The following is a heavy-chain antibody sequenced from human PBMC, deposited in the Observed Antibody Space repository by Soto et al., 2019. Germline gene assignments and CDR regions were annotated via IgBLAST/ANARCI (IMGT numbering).Heavy chain of an antibody. J-gene: IGHJ4*02. CDR2: ISAHNGNT. V-gene: IGHV1-18*01. D-gene: IGHD1-1*01. CDR1: SYTFTSYG. Sequence: QVHLVQSGAEVKKPGASVKVSCKASSYTFTSYGITWVRQAPGQGLEWKGWISAHNGNTDYAQKLQGRVIVTRDTSTSTAYMELRSLISDDTAVYYCARGRYGDYWGQGALVTVSS. CDR3: ARGRYGDY.